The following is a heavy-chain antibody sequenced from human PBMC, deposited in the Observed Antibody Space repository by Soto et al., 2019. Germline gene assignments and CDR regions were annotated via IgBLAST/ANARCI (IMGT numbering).Heavy chain of an antibody. Sequence: QVQLQESGPGLVKPSQTLSLTCTVSGGSITSRGYFWGWIRQHPGKGLEWIGYIYYSGSTYYNPSLKIRVTISVDTSKNQISLKLTSVTAADTAVYYCARSKTTVTSNYFDYWGQGTRVTVSS. CDR3: ARSKTTVTSNYFDY. J-gene: IGHJ4*02. CDR1: GGSITSRGYF. V-gene: IGHV4-31*03. CDR2: IYYSGST. D-gene: IGHD4-17*01.